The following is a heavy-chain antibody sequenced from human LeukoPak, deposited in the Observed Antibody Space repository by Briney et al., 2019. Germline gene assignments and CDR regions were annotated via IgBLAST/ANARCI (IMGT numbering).Heavy chain of an antibody. Sequence: PGRSLRLSCAASGFTFSSYSMNWVRQAPGKGLEWVSSISSSSSYIYYADSVKGRFTISRDNAKNSLYLQMNSLRAEDTAVYYCARDLRILYYDFWSGPQNGAFDIWGQGTMVTVSS. J-gene: IGHJ3*02. CDR2: ISSSSSYI. D-gene: IGHD3-3*01. CDR3: ARDLRILYYDFWSGPQNGAFDI. CDR1: GFTFSSYS. V-gene: IGHV3-21*01.